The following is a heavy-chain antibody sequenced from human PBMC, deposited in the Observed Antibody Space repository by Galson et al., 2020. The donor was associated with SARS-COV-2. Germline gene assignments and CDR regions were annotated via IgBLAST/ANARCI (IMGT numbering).Heavy chain of an antibody. D-gene: IGHD6-6*01. CDR3: ARGNSSIAAREWWFDP. CDR2: INHSGST. CDR1: GGSFSGYY. V-gene: IGHV4-34*01. J-gene: IGHJ5*02. Sequence: SETLSLTCAVYGGSFSGYYWSWIRQPPGKGLEWIGEINHSGSTNYNPSLKSRVTISVDTSKNQFSLKLSSVAAADTAVYYCARGNSSIAAREWWFDPWGQGTLVTVSS.